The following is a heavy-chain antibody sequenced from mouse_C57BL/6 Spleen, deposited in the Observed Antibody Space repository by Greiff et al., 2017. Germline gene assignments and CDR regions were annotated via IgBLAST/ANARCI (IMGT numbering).Heavy chain of an antibody. J-gene: IGHJ4*01. CDR3: AKGGLLGAMDY. CDR1: GFSLTSYG. V-gene: IGHV2-4*01. Sequence: VKLVESGPGLVQPSQSLSITCTVSGFSLTSYGVHWVRQPPGKGLEWLGVIWSGGSTDYNAAFISRLSISKDNSKSQVFFKMNSLQADDTAIYYCAKGGLLGAMDYWGQGTSVTVSS. CDR2: IWSGGST. D-gene: IGHD2-3*01.